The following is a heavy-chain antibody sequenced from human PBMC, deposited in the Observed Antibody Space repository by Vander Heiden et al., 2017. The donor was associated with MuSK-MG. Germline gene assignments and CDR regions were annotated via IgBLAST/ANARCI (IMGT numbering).Heavy chain of an antibody. D-gene: IGHD6-13*01. J-gene: IGHJ3*02. CDR2: ISGSGGNT. V-gene: IGHV3-23*01. CDR3: AKFRSSTWYRADALDI. Sequence: EVQLLESGGGLVQPGGSLRLSCAASGFTFSSYAMSWARQAPGKGLEWVSGISGSGGNTYYADSGKGRFTISRDNSKNTLYLKMNSLRDEDTAVYYCAKFRSSTWYRADALDIWGQGKMVTVSS. CDR1: GFTFSSYA.